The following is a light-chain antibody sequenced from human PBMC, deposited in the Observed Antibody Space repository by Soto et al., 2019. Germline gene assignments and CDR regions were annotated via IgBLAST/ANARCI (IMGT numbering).Light chain of an antibody. Sequence: IQMTQSPSSVSASVVGVFTSSFRASQGISTSLGWYQQKPGKAPKLLIYAASSLQSGVPSRFSGTGSGTDFTLTISSLQPEDFATYYCQQTNSFPLTFGGGTKVDIK. V-gene: IGKV1D-12*01. CDR3: QQTNSFPLT. CDR1: QGISTS. CDR2: AAS. J-gene: IGKJ4*01.